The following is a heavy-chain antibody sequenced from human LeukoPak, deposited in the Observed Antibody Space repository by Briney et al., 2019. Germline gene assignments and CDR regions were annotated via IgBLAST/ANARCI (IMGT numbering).Heavy chain of an antibody. D-gene: IGHD3-22*01. CDR2: IYYSGSP. J-gene: IGHJ5*02. V-gene: IGHV4-59*01. Sequence: SETLSLTCTVSGDSITSYYWTWIRQPPGKGLEWIGYIYYSGSPNYNPSLKSRVTISGDTSKNQFSRRLTSVTAADTAMYYCARRVRDSSGYYYGDNWFDPWGQGTLVTVSS. CDR1: GDSITSYY. CDR3: ARRVRDSSGYYYGDNWFDP.